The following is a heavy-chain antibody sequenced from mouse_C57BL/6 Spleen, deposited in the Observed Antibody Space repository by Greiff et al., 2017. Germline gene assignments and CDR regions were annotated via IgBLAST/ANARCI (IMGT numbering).Heavy chain of an antibody. Sequence: EVQGVESGGDLVKPGGSLKLSCAASGFTFSSYGMSWVRQTPDKRLEWVASISSGGSYTSYPDSVKGRFTISRDNAKNTLYLQMSSLKSEDTAMYYCARRRELRFDDWGQGTTLTVSS. CDR3: ARRRELRFDD. V-gene: IGHV5-6*01. D-gene: IGHD4-1*01. J-gene: IGHJ2*01. CDR1: GFTFSSYG. CDR2: ISSGGSYT.